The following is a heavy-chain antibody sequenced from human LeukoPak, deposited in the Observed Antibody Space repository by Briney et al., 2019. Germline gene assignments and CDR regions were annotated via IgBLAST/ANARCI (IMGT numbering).Heavy chain of an antibody. CDR1: GFTFINYD. CDR2: IDTGGGT. V-gene: IGHV3-13*01. J-gene: IGHJ5*02. Sequence: GGSLRLSCVVSGFTFINYDMHWVRQATGKGPEWVAAIDTGGGTYYSGSVKGRFTISRENAKSSLYLQMNSLRAGDTAVYYCARGNCGGDCYSPYNWLDPWGQGTLVTVSS. CDR3: ARGNCGGDCYSPYNWLDP. D-gene: IGHD2-21*02.